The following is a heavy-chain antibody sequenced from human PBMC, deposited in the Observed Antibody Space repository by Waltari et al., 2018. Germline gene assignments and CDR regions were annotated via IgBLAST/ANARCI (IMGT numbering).Heavy chain of an antibody. CDR2: IYHSGST. CDR3: ARLHGIAAALDY. V-gene: IGHV4-38-2*01. J-gene: IGHJ4*02. D-gene: IGHD6-13*01. CDR1: GYSISSGYY. Sequence: QVQLQESGPGLVKPSETLSLTCAVSGYSISSGYYWGWIRQPPGKGLEWIGSIYHSGSTDYNPSLKSRVTISVDTSKNQFALKLSSVTAADTAVYYCARLHGIAAALDYWGQGTLVTVSS.